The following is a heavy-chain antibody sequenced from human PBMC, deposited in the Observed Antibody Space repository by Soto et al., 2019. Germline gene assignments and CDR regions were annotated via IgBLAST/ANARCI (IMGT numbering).Heavy chain of an antibody. CDR1: GFTFSSYA. CDR2: IDGSGGST. Sequence: GGSLRLSCAASGFTFSSYAMTWVRQAPGKGLEWVSAIDGSGGSTYYADSVKGRFTISKDNSQNTLYLQMSSLRSEDTAVYYCARSTTVTTRRQQEGYYYGMDVWGQGTTVTVSS. D-gene: IGHD4-17*01. J-gene: IGHJ6*02. CDR3: ARSTTVTTRRQQEGYYYGMDV. V-gene: IGHV3-23*01.